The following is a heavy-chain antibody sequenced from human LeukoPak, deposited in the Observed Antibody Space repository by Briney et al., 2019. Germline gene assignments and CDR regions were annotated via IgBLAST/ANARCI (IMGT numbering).Heavy chain of an antibody. CDR1: GYSFTDYY. J-gene: IGHJ4*02. V-gene: IGHV1-2*02. CDR2: IDPATGGT. Sequence: ASVKVSCKACGYSFTDYYIHWVRQAPGQGLEWMGWIDPATGGTKDVLKFQGRVTMTRDTSISTAYMELGRLRSDDSAVYYCATDRFSAYYDRHLDYWGQGTLVTVSS. D-gene: IGHD3-22*01. CDR3: ATDRFSAYYDRHLDY.